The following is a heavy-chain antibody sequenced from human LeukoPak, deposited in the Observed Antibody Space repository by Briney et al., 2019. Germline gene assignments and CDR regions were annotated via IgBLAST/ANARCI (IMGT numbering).Heavy chain of an antibody. V-gene: IGHV4-59*01. CDR2: IYYSGST. CDR1: GGSISSYY. Sequence: SETLSLTCIVSGGSISSYYWSWIRQPPGKGLEWIGYIYYSGSTNYNPSLKSRVTISVDTSKNQFSLKLSSVTAANTAVYYCARVPPPPTAMDYYYYMDVWGKGTTVTVSS. J-gene: IGHJ6*03. CDR3: ARVPPPPTAMDYYYYMDV.